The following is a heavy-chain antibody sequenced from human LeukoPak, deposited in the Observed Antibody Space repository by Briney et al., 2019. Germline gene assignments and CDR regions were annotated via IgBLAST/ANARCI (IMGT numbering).Heavy chain of an antibody. J-gene: IGHJ4*02. CDR1: GGTFSSYA. D-gene: IGHD3-9*01. CDR2: IIPIFGTA. CDR3: VYRLRYKKNQDY. Sequence: GASVKVSCKASGGTFSSYAISWVRQAPGQGLEWMGGIIPIFGTANYAQKFQGRVTITADESTSTAYMELSSLRSEDTAVYYCVYRLRYKKNQDYWGQGTLVTVSS. V-gene: IGHV1-69*13.